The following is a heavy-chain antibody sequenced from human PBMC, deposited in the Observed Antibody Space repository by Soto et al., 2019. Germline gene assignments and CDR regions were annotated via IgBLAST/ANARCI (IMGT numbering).Heavy chain of an antibody. V-gene: IGHV3-11*01. J-gene: IGHJ6*02. CDR1: RFRFSDHY. Sequence: PGGSLRLSCEASRFRFSDHYMSWVRQAPGKGLEWVSFISSSGTTIYYADSVKGRFTISRDNAKNSLFLQMNSLRVEDTAVYYCASSEGNYYYYGMDVWGQGTTVTVSS. CDR3: ASSEGNYYYYGMDV. CDR2: ISSSGTTI.